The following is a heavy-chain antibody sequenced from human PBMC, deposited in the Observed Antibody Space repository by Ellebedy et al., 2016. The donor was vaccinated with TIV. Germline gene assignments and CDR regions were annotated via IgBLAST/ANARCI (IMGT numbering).Heavy chain of an antibody. Sequence: MPSETLSLTCTVSGGSISSSSYYWGWIRMPPGKGLEWIGNIYYSVSTYYNPSLQSRVTISVDTSKNQFSLRLNSVSASDTAVYYCARFVRATKAFDIWGQGTMVTVSS. J-gene: IGHJ3*02. CDR2: IYYSVST. V-gene: IGHV4-39*07. CDR3: ARFVRATKAFDI. D-gene: IGHD5-12*01. CDR1: GGSISSSSYY.